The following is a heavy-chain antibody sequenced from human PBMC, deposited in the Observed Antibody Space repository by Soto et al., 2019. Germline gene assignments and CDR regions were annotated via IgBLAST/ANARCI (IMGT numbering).Heavy chain of an antibody. D-gene: IGHD5-12*01. Sequence: SETLSLTCTVSGGSISSYYWSWIRQPPGKGLEWIGYIYYSGSTNYNPSLKSRVTISVDTSKNQFSLKLSSVTAADTAVYYCATYSGYDWGAFDIWGQGTMVTVSS. CDR3: ATYSGYDWGAFDI. CDR2: IYYSGST. V-gene: IGHV4-59*01. CDR1: GGSISSYY. J-gene: IGHJ3*02.